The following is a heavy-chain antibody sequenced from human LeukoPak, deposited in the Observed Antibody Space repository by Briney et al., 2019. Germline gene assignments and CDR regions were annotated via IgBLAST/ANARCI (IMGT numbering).Heavy chain of an antibody. D-gene: IGHD2-8*01. CDR2: IYYSGST. Sequence: PSETLSLTCTVSGGSISTTTYYWGWIRQPPGKGLEWIGSIYYSGSTYYNPSLKSRVTMSVDTSKNQFSLKLSSVTAADTAVYYCARIEKWVYYFDYWGQGTLVTASS. CDR1: GGSISTTTYY. V-gene: IGHV4-39*01. J-gene: IGHJ4*02. CDR3: ARIEKWVYYFDY.